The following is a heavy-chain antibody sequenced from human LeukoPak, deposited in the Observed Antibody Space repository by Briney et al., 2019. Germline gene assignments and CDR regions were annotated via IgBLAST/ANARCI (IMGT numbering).Heavy chain of an antibody. CDR1: GGSISSYY. J-gene: IGHJ6*03. CDR3: ASGTSSITMVRRVMVFYYYMDV. V-gene: IGHV4-59*01. CDR2: IYYSGST. Sequence: SETLSLTCTVSGGSISSYYWSWIRQPPGKGLEWIGYIYYSGSTNYNPSLKSRVTISVDTSKNQFSLKLSSVSAADTAVYYCASGTSSITMVRRVMVFYYYMDVWGKGTTVTVSS. D-gene: IGHD3-10*01.